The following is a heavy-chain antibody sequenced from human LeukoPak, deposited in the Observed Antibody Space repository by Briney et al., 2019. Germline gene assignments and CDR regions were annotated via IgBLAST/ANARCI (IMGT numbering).Heavy chain of an antibody. Sequence: SQTLSLTCTVSGGSISSGDYYWSWIRQPPGRGLEFIGYIYYSGNTYYNPSLKSRVTISVDTSKNQFSLKLSSVTAADTAVYYCARGISGDEYQLLSGGIVGWFDPWGQGTLVTVSS. CDR3: ARGISGDEYQLLSGGIVGWFDP. CDR1: GGSISSGDYY. D-gene: IGHD2-2*01. J-gene: IGHJ5*02. V-gene: IGHV4-30-4*01. CDR2: IYYSGNT.